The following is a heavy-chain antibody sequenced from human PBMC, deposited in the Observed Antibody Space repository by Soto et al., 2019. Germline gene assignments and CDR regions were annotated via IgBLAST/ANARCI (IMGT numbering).Heavy chain of an antibody. V-gene: IGHV3-30-3*01. CDR1: GFTFTEYS. J-gene: IGHJ4*02. CDR2: ISYDGNDK. CDR3: ARDIFSGSPSYYFDY. D-gene: IGHD3-10*02. Sequence: GGSLRLSCAASGFTFTEYSMHWLRQAPGKGPEWVAVISYDGNDKFYADSVKGRCTVSRDNSKNTVYLHFNSLRTEDTGVYYCARDIFSGSPSYYFDYWGQGALVTVSS.